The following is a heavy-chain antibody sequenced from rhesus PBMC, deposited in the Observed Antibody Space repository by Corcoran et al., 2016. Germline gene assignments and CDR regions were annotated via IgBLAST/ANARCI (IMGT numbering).Heavy chain of an antibody. J-gene: IGHJ2*01. Sequence: QVQLQESVPGLVKPSETLSLTCAVSGGSITSGYYYWSWIRQPPGQGLEWIGYITYNGSTSYNPSLQSLVTISRDPSKTQFSLKLSSVTAADTAVYYCAREIGSSYKNWYFDLWGPGTPITISS. D-gene: IGHD4-29*01. V-gene: IGHV4-122*02. CDR3: AREIGSSYKNWYFDL. CDR2: ITYNGST. CDR1: GGSITSGYYY.